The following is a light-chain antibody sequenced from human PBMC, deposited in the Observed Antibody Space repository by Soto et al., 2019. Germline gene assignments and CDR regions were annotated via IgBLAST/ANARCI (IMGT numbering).Light chain of an antibody. V-gene: IGLV1-40*01. CDR2: ENN. CDR1: SSNIGAGYE. J-gene: IGLJ1*01. Sequence: QPVPTQPPSLSKAPGQRVTISCTGSSSNIGAGYEAHWYQQVPGTAPKLLIYENNNRPSGGPDRLSGSKSGPTASLAITGLQAADEAQYYCQSYDSSLSGYVFGTGTKLTLL. CDR3: QSYDSSLSGYV.